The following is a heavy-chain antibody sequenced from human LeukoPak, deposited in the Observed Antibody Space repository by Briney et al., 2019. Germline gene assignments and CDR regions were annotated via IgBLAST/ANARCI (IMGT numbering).Heavy chain of an antibody. J-gene: IGHJ4*02. CDR3: AKDPGYYGSGSVDY. CDR1: GFTFSSYG. Sequence: RSGGSLRLSCAASGFTFSSYGMHWVRQAPGKGLEWVAFIRYDGSNKYYADSVKGRFTISRDNSKNTLYLQMNSLRAEDTAVYYCAKDPGYYGSGSVDYWGQGTLVTVSS. D-gene: IGHD3-10*01. V-gene: IGHV3-30*02. CDR2: IRYDGSNK.